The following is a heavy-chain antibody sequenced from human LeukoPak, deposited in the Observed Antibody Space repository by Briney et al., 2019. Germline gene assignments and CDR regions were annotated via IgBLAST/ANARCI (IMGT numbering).Heavy chain of an antibody. CDR2: ISYDGSNK. J-gene: IGHJ4*02. D-gene: IGHD1-26*01. CDR3: ARRTGATPFDY. Sequence: GGSPRLSCAASGFTFSSYGMHWVRQAPGKGLEWVAVISYDGSNKYYADSVKGRFTISRDNSKNTLYLQMNSLRAEDTAVYYCARRTGATPFDYWGQGTLVTVSS. CDR1: GFTFSSYG. V-gene: IGHV3-30*03.